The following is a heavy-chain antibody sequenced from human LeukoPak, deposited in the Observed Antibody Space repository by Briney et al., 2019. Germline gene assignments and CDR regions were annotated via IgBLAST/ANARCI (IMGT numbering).Heavy chain of an antibody. Sequence: GGSLRLSCAASGFTFSSYWMSWVRQAPGKGLEWVSAISGSGGSTYYADSVKGRFTISRDNSKNTLYLQMNSLRAEDTAVYYCATLSSSWYDPFDYWGQGTLVTVSS. CDR3: ATLSSSWYDPFDY. CDR1: GFTFSSYW. J-gene: IGHJ4*02. CDR2: ISGSGGST. D-gene: IGHD6-13*01. V-gene: IGHV3-23*01.